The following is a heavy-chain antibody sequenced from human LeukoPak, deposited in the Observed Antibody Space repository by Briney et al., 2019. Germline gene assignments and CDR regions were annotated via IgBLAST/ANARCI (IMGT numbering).Heavy chain of an antibody. CDR2: IYYSGST. CDR1: GGSISSYY. J-gene: IGHJ4*02. Sequence: DPSETLSLTCTVSGGSISSYYWSWIRQPPGKGLEWIGYIYYSGSTNYNPSLKNRVTISVDTSKNQFSLKLSSVTAADTAVYYCASFLAGVFDYWGQGTLVTVSS. D-gene: IGHD6-13*01. CDR3: ASFLAGVFDY. V-gene: IGHV4-59*01.